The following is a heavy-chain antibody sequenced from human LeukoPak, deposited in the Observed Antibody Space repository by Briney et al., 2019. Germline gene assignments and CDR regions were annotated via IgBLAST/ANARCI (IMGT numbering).Heavy chain of an antibody. J-gene: IGHJ4*02. V-gene: IGHV3-53*01. CDR2: IYSGGST. CDR3: ARDSPYCGGDCYFDY. Sequence: GGSLRLSWAASGFTVSSNYMSWVRQAPGKGLEWVSVIYSGGSTYYADSVKGRFTISRDNSKNTLYLQMNSLRAEDTAVYYCARDSPYCGGDCYFDYWGQGTLVTVSS. D-gene: IGHD2-21*02. CDR1: GFTVSSNY.